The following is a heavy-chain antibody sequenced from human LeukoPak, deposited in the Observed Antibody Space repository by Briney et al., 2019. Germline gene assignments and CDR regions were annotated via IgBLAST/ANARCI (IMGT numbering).Heavy chain of an antibody. CDR1: GFTFSSHW. CDR2: INQDGSQK. CDR3: ARDVSGGSYFNRFDT. D-gene: IGHD6-25*01. Sequence: PGGSLRLSCAASGFTFSSHWMSWVRQAPGKGLEWVADINQDGSQKYYVDSVKGRFTISRDNAKNSLDLQMDSLRAEDTALYYCARDVSGGSYFNRFDTWGQGTLVTVSS. V-gene: IGHV3-7*05. J-gene: IGHJ5*02.